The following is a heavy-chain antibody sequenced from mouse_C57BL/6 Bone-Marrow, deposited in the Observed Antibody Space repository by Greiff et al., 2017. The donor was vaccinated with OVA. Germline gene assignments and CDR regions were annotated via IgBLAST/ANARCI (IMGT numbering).Heavy chain of an antibody. D-gene: IGHD1-1*01. Sequence: QVQLQQPGAELVKPGASVKMSCKASGYTFTSYWITWVKQRPGQGLEWIGDIYPGSGSTNYNEKFKSNATLTVDTSSSTAYMQLSSLTSEDSAVYYCARYSYYYGSSFYYAMDYWGQGTSVTVSS. CDR3: ARYSYYYGSSFYYAMDY. J-gene: IGHJ4*01. CDR1: GYTFTSYW. V-gene: IGHV1-55*01. CDR2: IYPGSGST.